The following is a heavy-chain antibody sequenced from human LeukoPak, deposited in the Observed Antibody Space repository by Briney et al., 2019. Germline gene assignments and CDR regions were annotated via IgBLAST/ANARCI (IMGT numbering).Heavy chain of an antibody. V-gene: IGHV3-23*01. CDR1: GFTFSSYA. J-gene: IGHJ4*02. Sequence: GGSLRLSCAASGFTFSSYAMSWVRQAPGKGLEWVSAISGSGGSTYYADSVKGRFTISRDNARKSSDLQMTSLTAEDTAVYYCARGSRFDYWGQGALVNVSS. CDR2: ISGSGGST. CDR3: ARGSRFDY.